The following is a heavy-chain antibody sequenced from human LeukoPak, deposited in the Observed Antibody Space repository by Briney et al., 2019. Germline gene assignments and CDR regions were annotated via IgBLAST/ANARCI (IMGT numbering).Heavy chain of an antibody. J-gene: IGHJ4*02. Sequence: GGSLRLSCAASGFTFSSYSMNWVRQAPGKGLEWVSYISSSSSTIYYAASVKGRFTISRDNAKNSLYLQMNSLRAEDTAVYYCARTHYFDYWGQGTLVTVSS. V-gene: IGHV3-48*01. CDR1: GFTFSSYS. CDR3: ARTHYFDY. CDR2: ISSSSSTI.